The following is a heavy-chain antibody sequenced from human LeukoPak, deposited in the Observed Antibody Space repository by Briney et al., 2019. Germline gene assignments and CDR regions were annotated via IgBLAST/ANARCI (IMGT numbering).Heavy chain of an antibody. V-gene: IGHV1-18*04. Sequence: GASVKVSCKASGYTFTGYYINWVRQAPGQGLEWMGWISAYNGKTNYAQKLQGRVTMTTDTSTRTAYMELRSLRSDDTAVYYCARGQLSGPFYYYYDMVVWGKGTTVTISS. CDR1: GYTFTGYY. J-gene: IGHJ6*03. CDR2: ISAYNGKT. CDR3: ARGQLSGPFYYYYDMVV. D-gene: IGHD5-12*01.